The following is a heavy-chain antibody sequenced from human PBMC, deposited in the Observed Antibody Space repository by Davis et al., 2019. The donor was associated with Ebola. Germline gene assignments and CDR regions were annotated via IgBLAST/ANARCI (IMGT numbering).Heavy chain of an antibody. CDR3: AKEQRQQLWSLYYYYGMDV. Sequence: GSLKISCATSGFSFSSYEMNWVRQAPGKGLEWVSAISGSGGSTYYADSVKGRFTISRDNSKNTLYLQMNSLRAEDTAVYYCAKEQRQQLWSLYYYYGMDVWGQGTTVTVSS. D-gene: IGHD5-18*01. CDR1: GFSFSSYE. J-gene: IGHJ6*02. V-gene: IGHV3-23*01. CDR2: ISGSGGST.